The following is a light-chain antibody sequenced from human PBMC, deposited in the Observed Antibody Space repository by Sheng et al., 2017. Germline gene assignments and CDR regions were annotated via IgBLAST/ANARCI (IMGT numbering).Light chain of an antibody. V-gene: IGKV3-20*01. CDR2: GAS. CDR1: QTIANNY. J-gene: IGKJ1*01. CDR3: HQYGSSPRT. Sequence: EIVLTQAPGTLSLSLGERATLSCRTSQTIANNYLVWLQQKPGQAPRLLIYGASNRATGIPDRFIGSGSGTDFTLTITRLEPEDFAVYYCHQYGSSPRTIGQGTKVEVK.